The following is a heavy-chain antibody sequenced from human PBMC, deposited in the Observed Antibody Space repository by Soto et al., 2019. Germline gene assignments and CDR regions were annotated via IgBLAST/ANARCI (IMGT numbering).Heavy chain of an antibody. Sequence: QVQLVQSGAEVKKPGSSVKVSCKASGGTFSSYAISWVRQAPGQGLEWMGGIIPIFGTANYAQKFQGRVTITADESTSTADMELSSLRSEDTAVYYCASLHGDFGVYGMDVWGQGTTVTVSS. CDR3: ASLHGDFGVYGMDV. D-gene: IGHD3-3*01. V-gene: IGHV1-69*01. J-gene: IGHJ6*02. CDR2: IIPIFGTA. CDR1: GGTFSSYA.